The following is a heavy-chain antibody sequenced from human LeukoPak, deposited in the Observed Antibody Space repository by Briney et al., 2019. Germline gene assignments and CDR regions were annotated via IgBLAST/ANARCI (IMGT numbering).Heavy chain of an antibody. CDR1: GFTFSNYD. Sequence: GGALRLFCAASGFTFSNYDMHWVRQAPGKGREWVSLISSGGTYEYYADSVKGRFTISRDNSKNTLYLQLNSLRAEDTAVYYCARDSTYYYDSGSSGPHYFDNWGQGTPVTVSS. CDR2: ISSGGTYE. CDR3: ARDSTYYYDSGSSGPHYFDN. J-gene: IGHJ4*02. D-gene: IGHD3-10*01. V-gene: IGHV3-30*01.